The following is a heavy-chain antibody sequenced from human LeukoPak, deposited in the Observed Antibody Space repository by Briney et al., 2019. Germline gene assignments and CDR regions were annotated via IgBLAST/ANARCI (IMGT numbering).Heavy chain of an antibody. CDR3: ARSMPGRDAFDI. CDR1: GDSISSYY. CDR2: IHPSGST. D-gene: IGHD2-2*01. V-gene: IGHV4-4*07. J-gene: IGHJ3*02. Sequence: SETLSLTCTVSGDSISSYYWSWIRQPAGKGLEWIGRIHPSGSTNYNPSLKSRVTMSVDTSKKQFSLKMSSVTAADTAIYYCARSMPGRDAFDIWGQGTMVTVSS.